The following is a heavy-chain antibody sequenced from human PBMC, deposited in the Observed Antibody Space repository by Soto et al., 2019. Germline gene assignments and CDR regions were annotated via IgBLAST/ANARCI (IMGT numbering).Heavy chain of an antibody. CDR2: ISDTGGTT. Sequence: GGSLRLSCAASGFTFSSNAMSWVRQAPGKGLEWVSGISDTGGTTFYADSVKGRFTISRDNSKNTLYLQMNSLRAEDTAVYYCAKDGGSNYYPCYFDFWGQGILVTVSS. V-gene: IGHV3-23*01. CDR3: AKDGGSNYYPCYFDF. J-gene: IGHJ4*02. CDR1: GFTFSSNA. D-gene: IGHD1-26*01.